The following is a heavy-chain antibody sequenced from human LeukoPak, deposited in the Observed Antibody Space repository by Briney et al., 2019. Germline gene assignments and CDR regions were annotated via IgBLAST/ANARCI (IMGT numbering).Heavy chain of an antibody. Sequence: SQTLSFTCAISGDSVSSNSAAWNWIRQSPSRGLEWLGRTYYRSKWYNDYAVSVKSRLTINPATSKTPFSLQLTSVTPEDTAVYYCARDRAVRGVIRGFDYWXXGTLVTVSS. V-gene: IGHV6-1*01. CDR2: TYYRSKWYN. CDR1: GDSVSSNSAA. CDR3: ARDRAVRGVIRGFDY. J-gene: IGHJ4*02. D-gene: IGHD3-10*01.